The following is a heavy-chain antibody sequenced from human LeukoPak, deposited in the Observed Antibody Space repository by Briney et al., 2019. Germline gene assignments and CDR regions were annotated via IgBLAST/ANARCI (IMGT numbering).Heavy chain of an antibody. V-gene: IGHV3-53*04. CDR3: ARGQIAVAGSGWFDP. CDR1: GFAVSGNY. Sequence: GGSLRLSCAASGFAVSGNYMSWVRQAPGKGLEWVSVIYSGDNTYYADSVKGRFTLSRHNSKNMLYLQMNNLTPEDTAVYYCARGQIAVAGSGWFDPWGQGTLVTVSS. J-gene: IGHJ5*02. D-gene: IGHD6-19*01. CDR2: IYSGDNT.